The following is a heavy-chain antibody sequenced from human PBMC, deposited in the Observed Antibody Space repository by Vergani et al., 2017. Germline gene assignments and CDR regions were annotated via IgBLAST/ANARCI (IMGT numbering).Heavy chain of an antibody. CDR2: IIPICGTA. CDR1: GGTFSSYA. D-gene: IGHD6-13*01. CDR3: ARDSGGWFGCYYYMDV. V-gene: IGHV1-69*01. Sequence: QVQLVQSGAEVKQPGSSVKVSCKASGGTFSSYAISWVRQAPGQGLEWMGGIIPICGTANYAQKFQGRVTITADESTSTAYMELSSLRSEDSAVYYYARDSGGWFGCYYYMDVWGKGTTVTVSS. J-gene: IGHJ6*03.